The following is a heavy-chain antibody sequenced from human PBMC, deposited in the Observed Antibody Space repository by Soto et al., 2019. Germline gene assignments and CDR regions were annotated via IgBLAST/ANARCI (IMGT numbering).Heavy chain of an antibody. CDR2: IYYSGST. Sequence: SETLSLTCTVSGGSISSYYWSWIRQPPGKGLEWIGYIYYSGSTNYNPSLKSRVTISVDTSKNQFSLKLSSVTAADTAVYYCASLVKYCSGGSCYPHYFDYWGQGTLVTVSS. CDR1: GGSISSYY. V-gene: IGHV4-59*01. J-gene: IGHJ4*02. CDR3: ASLVKYCSGGSCYPHYFDY. D-gene: IGHD2-15*01.